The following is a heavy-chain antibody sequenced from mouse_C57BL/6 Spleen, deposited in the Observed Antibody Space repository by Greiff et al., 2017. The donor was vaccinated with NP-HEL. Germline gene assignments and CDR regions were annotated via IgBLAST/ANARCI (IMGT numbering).Heavy chain of an antibody. CDR3: AKNGNYEYYDAMDY. CDR1: GFSLTSYG. CDR2: IWRGGST. Sequence: VQLQQSGPGLVQPSQSLSITCTVSGFSLTSYGVHWVRQSPGKGLEWLGVIWRGGSTDYNAAFMSRLSITTDNSTSQVFFKMNSLQADDTAIYYCAKNGNYEYYDAMDYWGQGTSVTVSS. V-gene: IGHV2-5*01. J-gene: IGHJ4*01. D-gene: IGHD2-1*01.